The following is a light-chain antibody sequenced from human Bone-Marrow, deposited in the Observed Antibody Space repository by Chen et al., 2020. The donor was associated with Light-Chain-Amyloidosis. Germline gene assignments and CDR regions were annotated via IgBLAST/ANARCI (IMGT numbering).Light chain of an antibody. Sequence: EIVLTQSPGTLSLSPGEGANLSCRASQTISRNYLTWYQQKFGQAPRLLIYGASSRATGRPDRFTGSGSGTDFTLIINRLEPEDFAMYYCRQYGTSPLTFGGGTKVEIK. CDR3: RQYGTSPLT. J-gene: IGKJ4*01. CDR1: QTISRNY. V-gene: IGKV3-20*01. CDR2: GAS.